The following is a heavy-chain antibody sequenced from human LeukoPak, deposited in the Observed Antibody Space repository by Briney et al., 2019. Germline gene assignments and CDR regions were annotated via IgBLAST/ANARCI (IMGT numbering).Heavy chain of an antibody. J-gene: IGHJ4*02. CDR2: IYYSGST. CDR3: ARDHAY. V-gene: IGHV4-59*11. Sequence: MTGGSLRLSCAASGFTFSSHAVSWIRQPPGKGLEWIGYIYYSGSTNYNPSLKSRVTISVDTSKNQFSLKLSSVTAADTAVYYCARDHAYWGQGTLVTVSS. CDR1: GFTFSSHA.